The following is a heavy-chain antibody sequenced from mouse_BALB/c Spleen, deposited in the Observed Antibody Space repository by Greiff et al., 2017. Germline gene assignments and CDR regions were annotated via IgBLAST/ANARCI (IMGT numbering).Heavy chain of an antibody. J-gene: IGHJ4*01. CDR1: GYTFTDYA. D-gene: IGHD2-3*01. Sequence: VQLQQSGPELVRPGESVKISCKGSGYTFTDYAMHWVKQSHAKSLEWIGVISIYYDNTNYNQKFKGKATMTVDKSSSTAYMELARLTSEDSAIYYCARRDGYYAMDYWGQGTSVTVSS. V-gene: IGHV1-67*01. CDR2: ISIYYDNT. CDR3: ARRDGYYAMDY.